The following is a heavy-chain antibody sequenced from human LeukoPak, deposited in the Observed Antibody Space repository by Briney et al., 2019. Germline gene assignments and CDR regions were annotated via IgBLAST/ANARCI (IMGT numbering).Heavy chain of an antibody. CDR1: GYTFTTYW. Sequence: GESLKISCKGSGYTFTTYWIGWVRQMPGKGLEWMGNIYPGDSDTRYSPSFQGQVTISADKSISTAYLQWSSLKASDTAMYYCARHPDRGYYDSSGYYSGAFDIWGQGTMVTVSS. V-gene: IGHV5-51*01. CDR2: IYPGDSDT. J-gene: IGHJ3*02. D-gene: IGHD3-22*01. CDR3: ARHPDRGYYDSSGYYSGAFDI.